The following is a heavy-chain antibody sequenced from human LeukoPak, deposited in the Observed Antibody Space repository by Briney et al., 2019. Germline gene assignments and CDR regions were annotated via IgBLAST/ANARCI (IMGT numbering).Heavy chain of an antibody. V-gene: IGHV4-39*01. CDR2: MSPTGGT. CDR3: ARHGWLLHYFDS. D-gene: IGHD5-24*01. J-gene: IGHJ4*02. CDR1: DGSIHSYNSY. Sequence: PSETLSLTCTVSDGSIHSYNSYWGWIRQPPGQGLEWIGSMSPTGGTYHNPSLKSRVIISVDTSANQFSLNLSSVTAADTAVYYCARHGWLLHYFDSWGQGTLVTVSS.